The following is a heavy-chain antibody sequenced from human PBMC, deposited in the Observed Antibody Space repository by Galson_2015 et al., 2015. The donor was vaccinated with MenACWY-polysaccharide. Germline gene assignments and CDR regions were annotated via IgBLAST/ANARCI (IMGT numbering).Heavy chain of an antibody. CDR2: ISGSGDST. D-gene: IGHD2-2*01. Sequence: SLRLSCAASGFTFSNYAKNWVRQAPGKGPEWVSTISGSGDSTYYADSVKGRFTISRDNSKNTLYLQLDTLGAEDTAVYYCAKRGCSSSSCRSPGELRFDSWGQGTLVTVSS. CDR1: GFTFSNYA. V-gene: IGHV3-23*01. J-gene: IGHJ4*02. CDR3: AKRGCSSSSCRSPGELRFDS.